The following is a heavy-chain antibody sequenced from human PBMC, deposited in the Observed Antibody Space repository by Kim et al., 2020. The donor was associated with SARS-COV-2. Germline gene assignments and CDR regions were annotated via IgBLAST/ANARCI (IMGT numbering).Heavy chain of an antibody. D-gene: IGHD3-22*01. CDR1: GFTFGDYA. J-gene: IGHJ6*02. Sequence: GGSLRLSCAASGFTFGDYAMHWVRQAPGKGLEWVSGISWNGGSIGYADSVKGRFTISRDNAKSSLYLQMNSLRAEDTALYYCAKGGDSNESHYRKGMDVWGQGTTVTVSS. V-gene: IGHV3-9*01. CDR3: AKGGDSNESHYRKGMDV. CDR2: ISWNGGSI.